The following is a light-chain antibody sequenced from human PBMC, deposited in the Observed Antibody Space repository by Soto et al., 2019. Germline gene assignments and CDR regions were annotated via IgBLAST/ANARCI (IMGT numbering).Light chain of an antibody. V-gene: IGLV2-23*02. CDR2: EVS. CDR1: SSDVGSYNL. CDR3: CSYAGSSTWV. J-gene: IGLJ1*01. Sequence: QSALTQPASVSGSPGQWITISCTGTSSDVGSYNLVSWYQQHPGKAPKLMIYEVSKRPSGVSNRFSGSKSGNTASLTISGLQAEDEADYYCCSYAGSSTWVFGTGTKLTVL.